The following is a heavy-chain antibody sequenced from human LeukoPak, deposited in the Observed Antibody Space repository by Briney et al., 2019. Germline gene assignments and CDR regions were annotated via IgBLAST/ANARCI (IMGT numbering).Heavy chain of an antibody. Sequence: GESLKISCKGSGYSFTSYWISWVRQMLGKGLEWMGRIDPSDSYTNYSPSFQGHVTISADKSISTAYLQWSSLKASDTAMYYCASRVEYCSSTSCYGGAWFDPWGQGTLVTVSS. V-gene: IGHV5-10-1*01. CDR2: IDPSDSYT. CDR1: GYSFTSYW. J-gene: IGHJ5*02. D-gene: IGHD2-2*01. CDR3: ASRVEYCSSTSCYGGAWFDP.